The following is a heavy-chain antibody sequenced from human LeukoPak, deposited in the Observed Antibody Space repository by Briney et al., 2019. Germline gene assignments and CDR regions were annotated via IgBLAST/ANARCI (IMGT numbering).Heavy chain of an antibody. D-gene: IGHD6-13*01. CDR2: INPNSGGT. V-gene: IGHV1-2*02. CDR3: ATVYSSSWYGPSN. Sequence: AXVKVSCKASGYTFTGYYMHWVRQAPGQGLEWMGWINPNSGGTNYAQKFQGRVTMTRDTSISTAYMELSRLRSDDTAVYYCATVYSSSWYGPSNWGQGTLVTVSS. J-gene: IGHJ4*02. CDR1: GYTFTGYY.